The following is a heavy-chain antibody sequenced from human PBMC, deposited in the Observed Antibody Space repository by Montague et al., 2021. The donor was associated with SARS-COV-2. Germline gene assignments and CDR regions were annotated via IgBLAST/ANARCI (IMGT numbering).Heavy chain of an antibody. V-gene: IGHV4-34*12. CDR2: IFYSGST. J-gene: IGHJ3*02. Sequence: SETLSLTCAVYGESVSGFYWGWIRQPPGEGLEWIGNIFYSGSTYYNTSLKSRVTISVDTSKDQFSLRLSSVTAADTAVYYCARLPYFYDSTHAFDIWGQGTMVTVSS. D-gene: IGHD3-22*01. CDR1: GESVSGFY. CDR3: ARLPYFYDSTHAFDI.